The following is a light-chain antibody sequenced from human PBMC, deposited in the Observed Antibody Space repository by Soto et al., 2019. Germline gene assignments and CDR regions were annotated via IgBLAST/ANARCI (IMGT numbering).Light chain of an antibody. CDR2: GAS. V-gene: IGKV3-15*01. Sequence: EIVMTQSPATLSVSPGERATLSCRASQSVGSNLAWYQQKPGQPPRLLIFGASTRATAIPARFSGGGSGTEFTLTISSLPSEDFAVYDCQQYNNWPYTFGQGTKVEIK. J-gene: IGKJ2*01. CDR3: QQYNNWPYT. CDR1: QSVGSN.